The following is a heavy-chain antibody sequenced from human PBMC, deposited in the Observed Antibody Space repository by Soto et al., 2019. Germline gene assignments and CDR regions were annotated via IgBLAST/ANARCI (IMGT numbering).Heavy chain of an antibody. Sequence: PSETLSLTCTVSGGPISSYYWSWIRQPPGKGLEWIGYIYYSGSTNYNPSLKSRVTISVDTSKNQFSLKLSSVTAADTAVYYCARTTSDYYFDYWGQGTLVTVSS. CDR1: GGPISSYY. J-gene: IGHJ4*02. CDR2: IYYSGST. D-gene: IGHD2-2*01. CDR3: ARTTSDYYFDY. V-gene: IGHV4-59*12.